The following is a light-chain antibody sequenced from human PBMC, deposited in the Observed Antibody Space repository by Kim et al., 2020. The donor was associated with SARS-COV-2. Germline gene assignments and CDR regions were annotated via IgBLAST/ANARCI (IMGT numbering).Light chain of an antibody. CDR1: QSVSSNY. J-gene: IGKJ1*01. CDR2: GAS. Sequence: EIVLTQSSGALSLSPGERATLSCGASQSVSSNYLAWYQQKPGQAPRLLIYGASSRATGIPVRFSGSGSGTDFTLTISRLEPEDFAVYYCQQYGSSPWTFGQGTKVDIK. V-gene: IGKV3-20*01. CDR3: QQYGSSPWT.